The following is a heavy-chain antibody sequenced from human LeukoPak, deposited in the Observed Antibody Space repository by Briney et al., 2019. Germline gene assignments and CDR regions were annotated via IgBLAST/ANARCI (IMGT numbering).Heavy chain of an antibody. Sequence: GGSLRLSCAASGFTFSSYAMHWVRQAPGKGLEWVGVISYDGSDEYYTDSVKGRFTISRDNSKNTVYLQMNSLRADDTAVYYCARDFTPEWFDIHWGQGTLVTVS. CDR1: GFTFSSYA. J-gene: IGHJ4*02. V-gene: IGHV3-30*04. D-gene: IGHD3-3*01. CDR2: ISYDGSDE. CDR3: ARDFTPEWFDIH.